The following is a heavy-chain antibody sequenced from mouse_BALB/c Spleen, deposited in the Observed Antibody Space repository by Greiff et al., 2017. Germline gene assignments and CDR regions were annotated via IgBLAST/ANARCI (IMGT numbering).Heavy chain of an antibody. CDR2: ISYDGSN. V-gene: IGHV3-6*02. D-gene: IGHD2-4*01. J-gene: IGHJ4*01. CDR1: GYSITSGYY. Sequence: EVKLQESGPGLVKPSQSLSLTCSVTGYSITSGYYWNWIRQFPGNKLEWMGYISYDGSNNYNPSLKNRISITRDTSKNQFFLKLNSVTTEDTATYYCARSTMITLYAMDYWGQGTSVTVSS. CDR3: ARSTMITLYAMDY.